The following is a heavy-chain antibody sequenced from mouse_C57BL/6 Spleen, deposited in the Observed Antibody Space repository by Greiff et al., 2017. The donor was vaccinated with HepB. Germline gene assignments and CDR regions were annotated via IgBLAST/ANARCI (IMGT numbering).Heavy chain of an antibody. Sequence: QVTLKVSGPELVKPGASVKISCKASGYAFSSSWMNWVKQRPGKGLEWIGRIYPGDGDTNYNGKFKGKATLTADKSSSTAYMQLSSLTSEDSAVYFCARNWDEDYWGQGTTLTVSS. CDR2: IYPGDGDT. V-gene: IGHV1-82*01. D-gene: IGHD4-1*01. CDR1: GYAFSSSW. J-gene: IGHJ2*01. CDR3: ARNWDEDY.